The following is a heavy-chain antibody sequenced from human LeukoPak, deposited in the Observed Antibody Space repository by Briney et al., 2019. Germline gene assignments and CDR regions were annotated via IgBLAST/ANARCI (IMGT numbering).Heavy chain of an antibody. CDR2: IIPIFGTA. Sequence: SVKVSCKASGGTFSSYAISWVRQAPGQGLEWMGGIIPIFGTANYAQKFQGRVTITTDESTSTVYMELSSLRSEDTAVYYCARASVWSGHYYYYYYYMDVWGKGTTVTVSS. CDR3: ARASVWSGHYYYYYYYMDV. D-gene: IGHD3-3*01. V-gene: IGHV1-69*05. CDR1: GGTFSSYA. J-gene: IGHJ6*03.